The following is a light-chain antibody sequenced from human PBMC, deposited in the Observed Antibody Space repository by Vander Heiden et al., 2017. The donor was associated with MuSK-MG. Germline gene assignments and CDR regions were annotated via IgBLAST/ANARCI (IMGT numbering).Light chain of an antibody. V-gene: IGLV3-1*01. CDR1: TLGDKY. Sequence: SSELIQPPSVSVSPGQTASITCSGDTLGDKYACWYQQKPGQSPVLVIYKNTKRPAGIPERFSGSTSGNTVTLTISGAQPMDEADYYCQAWDSTTGVFGTGTKVTVL. CDR2: KNT. CDR3: QAWDSTTGV. J-gene: IGLJ1*01.